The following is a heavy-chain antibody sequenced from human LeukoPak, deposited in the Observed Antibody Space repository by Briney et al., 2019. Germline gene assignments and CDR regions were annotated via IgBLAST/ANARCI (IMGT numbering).Heavy chain of an antibody. V-gene: IGHV1-18*01. CDR2: ISAYNGNT. CDR3: ARDGSGSYYVHWFDP. CDR1: GYTFTNYG. D-gene: IGHD1-26*01. J-gene: IGHJ5*02. Sequence: ASVKVSCRASGYTFTNYGITWVRQASGQGLEWMGWISAYNGNTNYAQKLQGRVTMTTDTSTSTAYMELRSLRSDDTAVYYCARDGSGSYYVHWFDPWGQGTLVTVSS.